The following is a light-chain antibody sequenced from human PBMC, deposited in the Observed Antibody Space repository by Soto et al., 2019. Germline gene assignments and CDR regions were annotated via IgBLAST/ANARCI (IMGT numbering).Light chain of an antibody. CDR3: QTWGTGFQV. V-gene: IGLV4-69*01. CDR2: VNSDGSH. CDR1: SGHTMYG. J-gene: IGLJ3*02. Sequence: QSLLTQSPSASASLGASVKLTCTLTSGHTMYGIAWHQQQPEKGPRFLMKVNSDGSHTKGDGIPDRFSGSSSGAERYLTISSLQSEDEADYYCQTWGTGFQVFGGGTKLTVL.